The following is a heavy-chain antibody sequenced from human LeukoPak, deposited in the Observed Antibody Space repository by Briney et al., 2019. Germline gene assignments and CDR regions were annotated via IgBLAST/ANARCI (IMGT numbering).Heavy chain of an antibody. CDR1: GFTFSTYA. CDR3: TKRPSTDGYNS. J-gene: IGHJ5*02. CDR2: ISCSGDNT. Sequence: GRTLSLSRAVSGFTFSTYAMSGVSEAPGKGLEWVSVISCSGDNTYYADSVKGRFTISRDNFKNTLYLQMNSLRAEDTALYYCTKRPSTDGYNSWGQGTLVTVSS. D-gene: IGHD5-24*01. V-gene: IGHV3-23*01.